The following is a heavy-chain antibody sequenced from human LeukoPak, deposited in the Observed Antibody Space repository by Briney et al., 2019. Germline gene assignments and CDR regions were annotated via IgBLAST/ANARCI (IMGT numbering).Heavy chain of an antibody. CDR1: GYKFTNYW. CDR3: ARALRTGQGDYVPVL. CDR2: IYPGDSET. D-gene: IGHD4-17*01. J-gene: IGHJ4*02. Sequence: GESLKISCKASGYKFTNYWIGWVRQMPGKGLEWMTIIYPGDSETRYSPSFQGQVTISADKSIGTMHLKWSSLKASDTAMYYCARALRTGQGDYVPVLWGQGTLVIVSS. V-gene: IGHV5-51*01.